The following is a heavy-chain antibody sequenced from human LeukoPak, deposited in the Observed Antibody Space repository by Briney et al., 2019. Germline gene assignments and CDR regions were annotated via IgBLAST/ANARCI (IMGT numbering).Heavy chain of an antibody. CDR1: GGSFSGYY. Sequence: SETLSLTCAVYGGSFSGYYWSWIRQPPGKGLEWIGEINHSGSTNYNPSLKSRVTISVDTSKNQFSLKLSSVTAADTAVYYCARGLEAYYYDSSGYYRRRSDAFDIWGQGTMVTVSS. J-gene: IGHJ3*02. CDR3: ARGLEAYYYDSSGYYRRRSDAFDI. CDR2: INHSGST. V-gene: IGHV4-34*01. D-gene: IGHD3-22*01.